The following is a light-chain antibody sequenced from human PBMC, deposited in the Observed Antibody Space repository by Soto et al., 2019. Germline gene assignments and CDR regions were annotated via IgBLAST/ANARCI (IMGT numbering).Light chain of an antibody. J-gene: IGKJ3*01. CDR2: EAS. V-gene: IGKV1-27*01. CDR3: QKYDSVPFT. Sequence: DIQMTQSPSSLSASLGDRVTFTCRASHDISHFPAWYQQKPGKVPQLLIYEASTLQFGVPSRFSGSGSGTEFSLTISGLQPEDVATYFCQKYDSVPFTFGPGTKVDIK. CDR1: HDISHF.